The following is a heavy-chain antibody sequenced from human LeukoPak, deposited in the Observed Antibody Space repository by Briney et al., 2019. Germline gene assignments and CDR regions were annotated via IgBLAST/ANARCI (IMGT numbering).Heavy chain of an antibody. D-gene: IGHD5-24*01. CDR2: IYSGGST. J-gene: IGHJ4*02. CDR3: ARRGDGYNLYYFDY. V-gene: IGHV3-53*01. CDR1: GFTVSSNY. Sequence: GGSLRLSCAVSGFTVSSNYMSWVRQAPGKGLEWVSVIYSGGSTYYADSVKGRFTISRDNSKNTLYLQMNSLRAEDTAVYYCARRGDGYNLYYFDYWGQGTLVTVSS.